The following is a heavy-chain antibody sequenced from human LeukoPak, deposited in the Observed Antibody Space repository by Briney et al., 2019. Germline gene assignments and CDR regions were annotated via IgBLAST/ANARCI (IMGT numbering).Heavy chain of an antibody. V-gene: IGHV5-51*01. CDR1: GYSFTSYW. Sequence: GESLKISCKGSGYSFTSYWIGWVLQMPGKGLEWMGIIYPVDSDTRYRPSFQGQVTISADKSISTAYLQWSSLKASDTAMYYCARLSGYNWNLAAYDYWGQGTLVTVSS. CDR3: ARLSGYNWNLAAYDY. CDR2: IYPVDSDT. J-gene: IGHJ4*02. D-gene: IGHD1-1*01.